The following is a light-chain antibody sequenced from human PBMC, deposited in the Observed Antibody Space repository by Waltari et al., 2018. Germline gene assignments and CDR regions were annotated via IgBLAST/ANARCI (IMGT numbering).Light chain of an antibody. V-gene: IGKV3-15*01. CDR2: GAS. CDR1: QSISSN. J-gene: IGKJ5*01. Sequence: EIVMTQSPATLSVSPGERATLSCRASQSISSNLAWYQRKPGQAPRLLIDGASTRATGIPARFSGSGSGTEFTLTISSLQSEDFAVYYCQQYTNWPITFGQGTRLEIK. CDR3: QQYTNWPIT.